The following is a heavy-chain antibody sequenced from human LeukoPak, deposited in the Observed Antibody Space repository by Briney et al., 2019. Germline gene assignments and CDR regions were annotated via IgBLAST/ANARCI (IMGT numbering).Heavy chain of an antibody. CDR3: ARESPSYCGGDCYLS. D-gene: IGHD2-21*01. J-gene: IGHJ4*02. Sequence: GGSLRLSCAASGFTFSSYSMNWVRQALGKGLEWVSYISSSSSTIYYADSARGRFTISRDNAKNSLYLQMNSLRAEDTAVYYCARESPSYCGGDCYLSWGQGTLVTVSS. CDR1: GFTFSSYS. V-gene: IGHV3-48*01. CDR2: ISSSSSTI.